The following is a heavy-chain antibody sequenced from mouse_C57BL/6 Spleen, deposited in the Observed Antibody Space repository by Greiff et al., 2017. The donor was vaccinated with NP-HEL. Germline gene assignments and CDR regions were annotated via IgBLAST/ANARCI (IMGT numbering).Heavy chain of an antibody. CDR3: AREGGYYGSSNGYFDV. D-gene: IGHD1-1*01. Sequence: DVMLVESGGGLVKPGGSLKLSCAASGFTFSSYAMSWVRQTPEKRLEWVATISDGGSYTYYPDNVKGRFTISRDNAKNNLYLQMSHLKSEDTAMYYCAREGGYYGSSNGYFDVWGTGTTVTVSS. CDR1: GFTFSSYA. V-gene: IGHV5-4*01. J-gene: IGHJ1*03. CDR2: ISDGGSYT.